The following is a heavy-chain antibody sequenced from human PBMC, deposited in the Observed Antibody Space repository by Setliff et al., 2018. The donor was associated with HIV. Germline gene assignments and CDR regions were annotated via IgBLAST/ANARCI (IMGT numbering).Heavy chain of an antibody. CDR2: ISPYNDNT. J-gene: IGHJ4*02. V-gene: IGHV1-18*01. D-gene: IGHD1-7*01. Sequence: ASVKVSCKTSGYTFTNYDLSWVRQAPGQGLEWMGWISPYNDNTIYAQNLQGRVTMTTDTSTSTAYMELRSLNSDDTAVYYCARDAGQLPYVYWGQGTLVTVSS. CDR1: GYTFTNYD. CDR3: ARDAGQLPYVY.